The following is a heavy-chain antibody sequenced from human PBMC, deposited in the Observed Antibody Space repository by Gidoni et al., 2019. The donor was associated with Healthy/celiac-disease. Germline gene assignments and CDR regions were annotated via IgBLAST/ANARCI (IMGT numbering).Heavy chain of an antibody. CDR3: ARGYCSRTSCYLGPEYYYYMDV. V-gene: IGHV1-3*01. CDR1: GYYFPRYA. CDR2: INAGNGNT. J-gene: IGHJ6*03. Sequence: VQLVQSGAEVKKPGVSVKDSCTASGYYFPRYAMPWVRQAPGQRLEWMGWINAGNGNTKYSQKFQGRVTITRDTSASTAYMELSSLRSEDTAVYYCARGYCSRTSCYLGPEYYYYMDVWGKGTTVTVSS. D-gene: IGHD2-2*01.